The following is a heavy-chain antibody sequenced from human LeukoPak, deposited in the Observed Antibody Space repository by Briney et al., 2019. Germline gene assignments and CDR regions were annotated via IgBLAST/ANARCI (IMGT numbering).Heavy chain of an antibody. CDR3: ARSTGWYRFDY. CDR2: IPVNGGST. CDR1: GFTFSSYE. D-gene: IGHD6-19*01. J-gene: IGHJ4*02. V-gene: IGHV3-23*01. Sequence: GGSLRLSCAASGFTFSSYEMNWVRQAPGKGLEWVSAIPVNGGSTYYADSVKGRFTISRDNFKNTLYLQMNSLRAEDTAVYYCARSTGWYRFDYWGQGTLVTVSS.